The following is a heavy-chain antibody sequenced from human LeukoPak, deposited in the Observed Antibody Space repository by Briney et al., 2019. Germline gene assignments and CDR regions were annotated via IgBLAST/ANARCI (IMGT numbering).Heavy chain of an antibody. J-gene: IGHJ4*02. CDR2: ISAYNGNT. Sequence: ASVKVSCKASGYTFTSYGISWVRQAPGQGLEWMGWISAYNGNTNYAQKLQGRVTMTTDTSTSTAYMELRSLRSDDTAVYYCAREGIGYDILTGYYDHWGQGTLVTVSS. CDR3: AREGIGYDILTGYYDH. V-gene: IGHV1-18*01. D-gene: IGHD3-9*01. CDR1: GYTFTSYG.